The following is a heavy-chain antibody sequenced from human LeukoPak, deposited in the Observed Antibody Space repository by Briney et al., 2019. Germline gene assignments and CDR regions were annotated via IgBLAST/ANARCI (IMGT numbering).Heavy chain of an antibody. Sequence: SETLSLTCAVSGGSISSGGYSWSWIRQPPGKGLEWIGYIYHSGSTYYNPSLKSRVTISVDTSKNQFSLKLSSVTAADTAVYYCARSYYYDSSGYYLDYWGQGTLVTVSS. CDR3: ARSYYYDSSGYYLDY. D-gene: IGHD3-22*01. CDR2: IYHSGST. CDR1: GGSISSGGYS. V-gene: IGHV4-30-2*01. J-gene: IGHJ4*02.